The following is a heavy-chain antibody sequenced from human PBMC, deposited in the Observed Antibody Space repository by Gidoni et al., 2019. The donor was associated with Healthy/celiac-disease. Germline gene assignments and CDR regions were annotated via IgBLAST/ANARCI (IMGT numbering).Heavy chain of an antibody. CDR2: INPSGGSK. V-gene: IGHV1-46*04. J-gene: IGHJ4*02. CDR3: ARDHCSGGSCYSGY. D-gene: IGHD2-15*01. CDR1: GYTFPSYY. Sequence: VQLVQSGAEVKKPGASVKVSCKASGYTFPSYYMHWVRQAPGQGLEWMGIINPSGGSKSYAQKLQGRVTMTRDTSTSTVYMELSSLRSEDTAVYYCARDHCSGGSCYSGYWGQGTLVTVSS.